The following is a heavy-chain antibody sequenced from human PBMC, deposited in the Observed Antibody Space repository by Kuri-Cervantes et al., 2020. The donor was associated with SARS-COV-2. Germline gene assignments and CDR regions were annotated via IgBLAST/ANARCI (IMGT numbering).Heavy chain of an antibody. CDR1: GFTFSSYA. V-gene: IGHV3-7*01. CDR3: VRGGAAEY. J-gene: IGHJ4*02. Sequence: GGSLRLSCAASGFTFSSYAMSWVRQAPGKGLEWVANINPDGSGRFSVDSVKGRFTISRDTAKSSLYLQMNSLRVEDTAIYYCVRGGAAEYWGQGTLVTVSS. D-gene: IGHD6-25*01. CDR2: INPDGSGR.